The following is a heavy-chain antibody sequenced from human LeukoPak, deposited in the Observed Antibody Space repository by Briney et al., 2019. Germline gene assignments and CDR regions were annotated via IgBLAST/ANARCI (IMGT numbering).Heavy chain of an antibody. CDR1: GGSISSYY. CDR3: AKDPDYGGNSAYFDY. D-gene: IGHD4-23*01. V-gene: IGHV3-23*01. CDR2: ISGSGGST. J-gene: IGHJ4*02. Sequence: ETLSLTCTVSGGSISSYYWSWVRQAPGKGLEWVSAISGSGGSTYYADSVKGRFTISRDNSKNTLYLQMNSLRAEDTAVYYCAKDPDYGGNSAYFDYWGQGTLVTVSS.